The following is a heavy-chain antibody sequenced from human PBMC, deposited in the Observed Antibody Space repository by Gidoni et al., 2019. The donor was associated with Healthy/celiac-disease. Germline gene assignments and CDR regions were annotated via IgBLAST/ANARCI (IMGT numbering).Heavy chain of an antibody. CDR2: ISSSSSYI. V-gene: IGHV3-21*01. CDR3: AGGNGAAAGTLLPS. J-gene: IGHJ5*02. Sequence: EVQLVESGGGLVKPGGSLRLSCAASGFTFSSYSMNWVRQAPGKGLAWVSSISSSSSYIYYADSVKGRFTISRDNAKNSLYLQMNSLRAEDTAVYYCAGGNGAAAGTLLPSWGQGTLVTVSS. CDR1: GFTFSSYS. D-gene: IGHD6-13*01.